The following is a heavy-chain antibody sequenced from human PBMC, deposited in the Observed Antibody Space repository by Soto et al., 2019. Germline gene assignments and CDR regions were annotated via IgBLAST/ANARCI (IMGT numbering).Heavy chain of an antibody. CDR3: NSSSKPYYYYYGMDA. D-gene: IGHD6-6*01. V-gene: IGHV3-73*01. CDR2: IRSKANSYAT. CDR1: GFTFSGSA. Sequence: GGSVRLSCAASGFTFSGSAMHWVRQASGKGLEWVGRIRSKANSYATAYAASVKGRFTISRDDSKNTAYLQMNSLKTEDTAVYYCNSSSKPYYYYYGMDAWGQGTTVTVSS. J-gene: IGHJ6*02.